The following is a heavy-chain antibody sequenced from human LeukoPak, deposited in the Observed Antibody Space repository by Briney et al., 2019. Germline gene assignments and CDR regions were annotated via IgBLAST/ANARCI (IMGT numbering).Heavy chain of an antibody. CDR2: IRDDGSNK. J-gene: IGHJ4*02. V-gene: IGHV3-30*02. CDR1: GLTFSSSG. CDR3: AKGGGSIYVYFDY. D-gene: IGHD1-26*01. Sequence: GGSLRLSCAASGLTFSSSGMHWVRQAPGKGLEWVALIRDDGSNKYYADSVKGRFTISRDTSKNTLYMQMNSLRAQDTAVYFCAKGGGSIYVYFDYWGQGTLVTVSS.